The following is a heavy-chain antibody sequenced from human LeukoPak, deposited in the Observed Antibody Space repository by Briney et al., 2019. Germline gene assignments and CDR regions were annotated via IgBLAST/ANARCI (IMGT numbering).Heavy chain of an antibody. CDR3: ARHGPTGIVLRFLEWLLGYFDY. D-gene: IGHD3-3*01. Sequence: SETLSLTCTVSGGSISSSSYYWGWIRQPPGKGLEWIGSIYYSGSTYYNPSLKSRVTISVDTSKKQFSLKLSSVTAADTAVYYCARHGPTGIVLRFLEWLLGYFDYWGQGTLVTVSS. J-gene: IGHJ4*02. CDR1: GGSISSSSYY. CDR2: IYYSGST. V-gene: IGHV4-39*01.